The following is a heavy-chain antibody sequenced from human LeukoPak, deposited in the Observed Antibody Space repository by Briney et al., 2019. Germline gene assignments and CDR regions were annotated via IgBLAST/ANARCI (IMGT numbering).Heavy chain of an antibody. CDR1: GFTFSSHW. V-gene: IGHV3-74*01. D-gene: IGHD6-13*01. CDR3: AKVGGWRAAAGTGGFDY. J-gene: IGHJ4*02. CDR2: INTDGTTT. Sequence: PGGSLRLSCAASGFTFSSHWMHWVRQAPGKGLVWVSRINTDGTTTNYADSVKGRFTISRDNSKNTLYLQMNSLRAEDTAVYYCAKVGGWRAAAGTGGFDYWGQGTLVTVSS.